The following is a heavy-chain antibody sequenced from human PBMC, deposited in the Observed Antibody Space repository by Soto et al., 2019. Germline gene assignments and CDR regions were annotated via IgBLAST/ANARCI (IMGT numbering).Heavy chain of an antibody. V-gene: IGHV4-4*02. Sequence: QVQLQESGPGLVKPSGTLSLTCAVSGGSISSSNWWIWVRQPPGKGLEWIGEIYHSGSTNYNPSLKSRVTISVDQSKNQFSLKLSSVTAADTAVYYCARRIKGPTNWFDPWGQGTLVTVSS. J-gene: IGHJ5*02. CDR2: IYHSGST. D-gene: IGHD2-15*01. CDR1: GGSISSSNW. CDR3: ARRIKGPTNWFDP.